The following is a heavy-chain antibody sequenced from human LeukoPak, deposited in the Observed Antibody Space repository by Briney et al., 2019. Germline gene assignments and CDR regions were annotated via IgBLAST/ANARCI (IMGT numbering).Heavy chain of an antibody. CDR2: INNDGSTT. V-gene: IGHV3-74*01. CDR1: GFTFDDYA. Sequence: GRSLRLSCAASGFTFDDYAMHWVRQAPGKGLVWVSRINNDGSTTSYADSVKGRFTISRDNAKNTLYLQMNSLRAEDTAVYYCARDDPLGARLRYFGMLDYWGQGTLVTVSS. J-gene: IGHJ4*02. CDR3: ARDDPLGARLRYFGMLDY. D-gene: IGHD3-9*01.